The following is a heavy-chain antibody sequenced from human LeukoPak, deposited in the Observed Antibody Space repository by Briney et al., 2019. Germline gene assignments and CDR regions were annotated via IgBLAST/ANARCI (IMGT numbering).Heavy chain of an antibody. D-gene: IGHD6-13*01. CDR2: INGDGSSV. J-gene: IGHJ4*02. CDR3: ARDGGIAAAGGFDY. Sequence: GGSLRLSCAASGFIFSNYWMHWVRQAPGKGLVWVSRINGDGSSVSYADSVKGRFTISRDNAKNSLYLQMNSLRAEDTAVYYCARDGGIAAAGGFDYWGQGTLVTVSS. V-gene: IGHV3-74*01. CDR1: GFIFSNYW.